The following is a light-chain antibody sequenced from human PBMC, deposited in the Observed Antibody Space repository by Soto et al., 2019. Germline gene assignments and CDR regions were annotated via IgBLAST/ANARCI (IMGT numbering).Light chain of an antibody. J-gene: IGLJ1*01. V-gene: IGLV1-36*01. CDR3: AAWDDSLNGREV. CDR1: SSNIGNNA. Sequence: QSVLTQPPSVSEAPRQRVTISCSGSSSNIGNNAVNWYQQLPGKAPKLLIYYDDLLPSGVSDRFSGSKSGTSASLAISGLQSEDEADYYCAAWDDSLNGREVFGTGTKLTVL. CDR2: YDD.